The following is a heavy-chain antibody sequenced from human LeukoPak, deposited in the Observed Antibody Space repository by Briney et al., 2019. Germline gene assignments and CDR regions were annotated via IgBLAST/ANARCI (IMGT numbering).Heavy chain of an antibody. CDR3: AKYEAFPTAAPAY. J-gene: IGHJ4*02. CDR2: ISSSGSTI. Sequence: GGSLRLSCAASGVTFSDYYMSWIRQAPGKGLEWVSYISSSGSTIYYADSVKGRFTISRDNAKNTLYLQMNSLRTEDTAFYYCAKYEAFPTAAPAYWGQGTLVTVSS. V-gene: IGHV3-11*04. CDR1: GVTFSDYY. D-gene: IGHD6-13*01.